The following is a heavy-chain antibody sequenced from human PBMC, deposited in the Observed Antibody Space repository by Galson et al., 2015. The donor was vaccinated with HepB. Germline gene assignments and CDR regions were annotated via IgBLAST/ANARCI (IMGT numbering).Heavy chain of an antibody. J-gene: IGHJ3*02. Sequence: SLRLSCAASGFTFGDYAMSWVRQAPGKGLEWVGFIRSKAYGGTTEYAASVKGRFTISRDDSKSIAYLQMNSLKTEDTAVYYCTREEKSDRIMITFGGVIVRGAFDIWGQGTMVTVSS. D-gene: IGHD3-16*02. CDR2: IRSKAYGGTT. V-gene: IGHV3-49*04. CDR3: TREEKSDRIMITFGGVIVRGAFDI. CDR1: GFTFGDYA.